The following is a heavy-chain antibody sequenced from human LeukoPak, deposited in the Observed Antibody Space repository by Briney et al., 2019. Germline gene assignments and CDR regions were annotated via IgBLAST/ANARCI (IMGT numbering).Heavy chain of an antibody. Sequence: GSLRLSCAASGFTFSNVWMSWIRQAPGKGLEWVSYISSSSSYTNYADSVKGRFTISRDNAKNSLYLQMNSLRAEDTAVYYCARDRDDFWSRYYNYGMDVWGQGTTVTVSS. D-gene: IGHD3-3*01. CDR2: ISSSSSYT. CDR1: GFTFSNVW. J-gene: IGHJ6*02. V-gene: IGHV3-11*06. CDR3: ARDRDDFWSRYYNYGMDV.